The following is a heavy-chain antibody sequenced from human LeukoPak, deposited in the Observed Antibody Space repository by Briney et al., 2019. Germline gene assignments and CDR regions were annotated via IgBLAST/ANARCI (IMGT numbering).Heavy chain of an antibody. D-gene: IGHD1-26*01. J-gene: IGHJ4*02. CDR3: ARGTSGSDYFFDY. CDR1: GFTFSSYW. Sequence: GGSLRLSCTASGFTFSSYWMHWVRQAPGKGLVWVSRINSDGSSTSHADSVKGRFTISRDNAKNTLYLQMNSLRAEDTAVYYCARGTSGSDYFFDYWGQGILVTVSS. CDR2: INSDGSST. V-gene: IGHV3-74*01.